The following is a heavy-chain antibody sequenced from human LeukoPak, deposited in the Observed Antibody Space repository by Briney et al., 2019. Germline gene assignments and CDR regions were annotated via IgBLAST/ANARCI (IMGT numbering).Heavy chain of an antibody. CDR3: ARDYIQWEPLYYYYMDV. V-gene: IGHV1-2*02. Sequence: GASVKVSCKASGYTFTGYYMHWVRQAPGQGLEWMGWINPNSGGTNYAQKFQGRVTMTRDTSISTAYMELSRLRSDDTAVYYCARDYIQWEPLYYYYMDVWGKGTTVTVSS. J-gene: IGHJ6*03. D-gene: IGHD1-26*01. CDR2: INPNSGGT. CDR1: GYTFTGYY.